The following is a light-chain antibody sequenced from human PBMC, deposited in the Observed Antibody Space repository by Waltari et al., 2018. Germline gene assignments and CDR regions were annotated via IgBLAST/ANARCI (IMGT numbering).Light chain of an antibody. CDR1: QSVGRT. J-gene: IGKJ1*01. CDR3: QKYGTRPAT. V-gene: IGKV3-20*01. Sequence: EIVLTQSPASLSLSPGDSAPLSCMASQSVGRTLAWYQQRPGQAPRLLIYEASTRATGIPDRFSGSGSGTDFSLTISRLEPEDFAVYYCQKYGTRPATFGQGTKVEVK. CDR2: EAS.